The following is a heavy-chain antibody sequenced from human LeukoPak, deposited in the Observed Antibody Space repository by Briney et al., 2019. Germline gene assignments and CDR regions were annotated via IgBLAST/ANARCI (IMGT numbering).Heavy chain of an antibody. CDR2: FIRRGGNT. CDR3: AKAQYSSGWTGY. CDR1: ALSFTSYA. V-gene: IGHV3-23*01. J-gene: IGHJ4*02. Sequence: GGSMTLSSPASALSFTSYAVSWVRQAQGRVLEWFLAFIRRGGNTYYAGAVKGRFTNSRDNSKNTLYLQMNSLRAEDTAVYYCAKAQYSSGWTGYWGQGTLVTASS. D-gene: IGHD6-19*01.